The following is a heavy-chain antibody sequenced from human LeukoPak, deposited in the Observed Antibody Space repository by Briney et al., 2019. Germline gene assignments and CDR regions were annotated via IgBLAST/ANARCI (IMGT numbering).Heavy chain of an antibody. CDR3: ARGPRFWSGFDY. Sequence: SQTLSLTCAVSGGSISSGGYSWSWIRQPPGKGLEWIGYIYHSGSTYYNPSLKSRVTISVDRSKNQFSLKLSSVTAADTAVYYCARGPRFWSGFDYWGQGTLVTVSS. D-gene: IGHD3-3*01. V-gene: IGHV4-30-2*01. CDR2: IYHSGST. J-gene: IGHJ4*02. CDR1: GGSISSGGYS.